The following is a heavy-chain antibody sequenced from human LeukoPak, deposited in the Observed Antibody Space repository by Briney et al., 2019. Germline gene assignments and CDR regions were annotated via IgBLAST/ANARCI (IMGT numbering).Heavy chain of an antibody. CDR3: AKTPYSLDYFDY. CDR2: IRYDGSNK. D-gene: IGHD6-13*01. J-gene: IGHJ4*02. CDR1: GFTFSSYG. V-gene: IGHV3-30*02. Sequence: GGSLRLSCAASGFTFSSYGMHWVRHAPGKGLEWVAFIRYDGSNKYYADSVEGRFTISRDNSKNTLYLQMNSLRAEDTAVYYCAKTPYSLDYFDYWGQGTLVTVSS.